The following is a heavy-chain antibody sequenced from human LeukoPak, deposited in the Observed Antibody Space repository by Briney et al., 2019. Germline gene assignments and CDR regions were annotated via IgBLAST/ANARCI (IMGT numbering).Heavy chain of an antibody. V-gene: IGHV3-74*01. CDR2: INSDGSST. J-gene: IGHJ4*01. CDR1: GFTFSSYW. Sequence: PGGSLRLSCAASGFTFSSYWMHWVRQAPGKGLVWVSRINSDGSSTSYADSVKGRFTISRDNAKNTLYLQMNSLRAEDTAVYYCARVSSRGYNREFDHWGQGTRVTVSS. D-gene: IGHD5-24*01. CDR3: ARVSSRGYNREFDH.